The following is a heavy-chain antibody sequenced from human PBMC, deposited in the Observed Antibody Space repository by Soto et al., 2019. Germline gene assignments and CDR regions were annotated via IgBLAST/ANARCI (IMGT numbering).Heavy chain of an antibody. V-gene: IGHV4-30-2*01. CDR2: IYHSGST. Sequence: SETLSLTCTVSGGSISSGDYYWSWIRQPPGKGLEWIGYIYHSGSTYYNPSLKSRVTISVDRSKNQFSLKLSSVTAADTAVYYGARGLSTLSPLYDWGKGTLVTVSS. D-gene: IGHD3-16*02. CDR1: GGSISSGDYY. J-gene: IGHJ4*02. CDR3: ARGLSTLSPLYD.